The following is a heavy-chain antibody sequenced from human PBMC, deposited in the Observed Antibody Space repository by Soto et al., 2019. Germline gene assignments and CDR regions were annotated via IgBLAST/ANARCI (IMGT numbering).Heavy chain of an antibody. Sequence: SETLSLTCTVSGGSISSSSYYWGWIRQPPGKGLEWIGSIYYSGSTYYNPSLKSRVTISVDTSKNQFSLKLSSVTAADTAVYYCARPMGYYDFWSGYHPNWFDPWGQGTLVTVSS. CDR1: GGSISSSSYY. V-gene: IGHV4-39*01. D-gene: IGHD3-3*01. CDR3: ARPMGYYDFWSGYHPNWFDP. J-gene: IGHJ5*02. CDR2: IYYSGST.